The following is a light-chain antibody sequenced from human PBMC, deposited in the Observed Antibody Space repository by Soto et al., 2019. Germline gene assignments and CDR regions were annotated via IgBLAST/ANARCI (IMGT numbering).Light chain of an antibody. CDR3: HKYNSAPFA. J-gene: IGKJ3*01. Sequence: DIQMTQSPSSLSASIGDRVTITCRASQGITDFLAWYQQKPGKVPKLLIYAASTLQSGVPSWFSGSGSGTDFTLTISSLQPEDVATYYCHKYNSAPFAFGPGTKVDIK. CDR2: AAS. CDR1: QGITDF. V-gene: IGKV1-27*01.